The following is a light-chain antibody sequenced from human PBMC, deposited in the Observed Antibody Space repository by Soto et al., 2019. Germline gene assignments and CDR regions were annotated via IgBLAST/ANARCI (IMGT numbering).Light chain of an antibody. CDR2: MGS. J-gene: IGKJ4*01. CDR3: MQALQTPLT. Sequence: DIVMTQSPLSLSVTPGEPASISCRSSQSLLYSNGYNYLDWYLQKPGQSPQLLIYMGSNRASGVPDRFSGSGSGTDFTLKISRVEAEDVGIYYGMQALQTPLTFGGGTKVEI. V-gene: IGKV2-28*01. CDR1: QSLLYSNGYNY.